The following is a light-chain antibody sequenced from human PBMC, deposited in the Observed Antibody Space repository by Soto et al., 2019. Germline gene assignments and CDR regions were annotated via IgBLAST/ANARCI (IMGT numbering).Light chain of an antibody. J-gene: IGKJ4*01. CDR3: QQRSKWPRA. CDR2: DAS. Sequence: EIVLTQSPGTLSLSPGERATLSCRASQSVDNYLVWYQQRPGQAPRLLIYDASTRATGIPARFTGSGSGTDFSLTISSLEPEDFAVYYCQQRSKWPRAFGGGTKVEIK. V-gene: IGKV3-11*01. CDR1: QSVDNY.